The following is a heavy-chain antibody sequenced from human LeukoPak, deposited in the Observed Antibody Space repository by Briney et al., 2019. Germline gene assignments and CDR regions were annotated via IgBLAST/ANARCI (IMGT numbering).Heavy chain of an antibody. CDR3: ARPIRGSYVEDVFDI. D-gene: IGHD1-26*01. J-gene: IGHJ3*02. CDR1: GYTFSDYY. CDR2: INPSSGGT. V-gene: IGHV1-2*02. Sequence: ASVKVSCKTSGYTFSDYYLHWVRQAPGQGLERMGWINPSSGGTKNAQKFQGRVTMTRDTSISTGYMELSRLRSDDTAVYYCARPIRGSYVEDVFDIWGQGTMVTVSA.